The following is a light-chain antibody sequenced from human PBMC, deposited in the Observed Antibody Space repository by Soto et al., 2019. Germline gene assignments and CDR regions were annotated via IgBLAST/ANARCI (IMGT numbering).Light chain of an antibody. J-gene: IGLJ2*01. CDR1: SSNIGSNS. CDR2: RDN. V-gene: IGLV1-47*01. Sequence: QAVVTQPPSASRTPGQRVTISCSGSSSNIGSNSVYWYQQLPGTAPKLLMSRDNQRPSGVPDRFSGSKSGTSASLAISGLRSEDEADYYCAAWDDSLSGVVFGGGTKLTVL. CDR3: AAWDDSLSGVV.